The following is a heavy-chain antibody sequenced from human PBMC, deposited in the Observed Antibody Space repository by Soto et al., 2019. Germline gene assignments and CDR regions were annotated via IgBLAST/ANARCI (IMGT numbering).Heavy chain of an antibody. V-gene: IGHV3-7*03. J-gene: IGHJ4*02. D-gene: IGHD3-10*01. CDR3: ERVRPGNYRDY. CDR2: IKEDGSEK. Sequence: PGGSLRLSCAASGFTFSTFWMDWVRQAPGKGLEWVAKIKEDGSEKYYADSVKGRFIISRDNARNSVYLQMNSLRAEDTAVYYCERVRPGNYRDYWGQGTMVTVYS. CDR1: GFTFSTFW.